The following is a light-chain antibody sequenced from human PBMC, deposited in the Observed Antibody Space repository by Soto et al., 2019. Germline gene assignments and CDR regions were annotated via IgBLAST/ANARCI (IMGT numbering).Light chain of an antibody. Sequence: QSALPQPASVSGSPGQSITISCTGTSSDVVGYNYVSWYQQHPGKAPKLMIYEVSNRPSGVSNRFSGSKSGNTASLTISGRQAEDEAYYYCSSYTSSSTWVFGGGTQLPVL. CDR1: SSDVVGYNY. V-gene: IGLV2-14*01. CDR3: SSYTSSSTWV. CDR2: EVS. J-gene: IGLJ3*02.